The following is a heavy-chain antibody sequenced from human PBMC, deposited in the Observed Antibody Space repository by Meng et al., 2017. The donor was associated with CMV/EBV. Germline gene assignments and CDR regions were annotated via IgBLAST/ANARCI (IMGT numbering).Heavy chain of an antibody. CDR2: ISSSSSYI. CDR1: GLTFGSYA. V-gene: IGHV3-21*01. Sequence: GGSLRLSCAASGLTFGSYAMSWVRQAPGKGLEWVSSISSSSSYIYYADSVKGRFTISRDNAKNSLYLQMNSLRAEDTAVYYCARVPYSSSWYEPSPVYWGQGTLVTVSS. CDR3: ARVPYSSSWYEPSPVY. J-gene: IGHJ4*02. D-gene: IGHD6-13*01.